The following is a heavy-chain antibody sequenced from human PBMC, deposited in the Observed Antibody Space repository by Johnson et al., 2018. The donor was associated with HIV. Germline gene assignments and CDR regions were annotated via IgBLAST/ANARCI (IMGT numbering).Heavy chain of an antibody. D-gene: IGHD6-6*01. CDR3: ARDAGSSSSWCAFDI. CDR2: LSYDGSNK. V-gene: IGHV3-30*04. J-gene: IGHJ3*02. Sequence: QVQLVESGGGVVQPGRSLRLSCAASGFTFSSYAMHWVRQAPGTGLEWVAVLSYDGSNKYYADSVKGRFTISRDNSKNKLYLQMNSLRAEDTAVYYCARDAGSSSSWCAFDIWGQGTMVTVSS. CDR1: GFTFSSYA.